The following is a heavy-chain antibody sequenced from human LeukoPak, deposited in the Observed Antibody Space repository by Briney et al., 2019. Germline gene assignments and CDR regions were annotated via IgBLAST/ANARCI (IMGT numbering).Heavy chain of an antibody. V-gene: IGHV4-39*07. CDR2: IYYSGST. CDR1: GGSISSSSYY. J-gene: IGHJ4*02. Sequence: SETLSLTCTVSGGSISSSSYYWGWIRQPPGKGLEWIGSIYYSGSTYYNPSLKSRVTISVDTSKNQFSLKLSSVTAADTAVYYCASLAEGLFVVVTDDHETYYFDYWGQGALVTVSS. D-gene: IGHD2-21*02. CDR3: ASLAEGLFVVVTDDHETYYFDY.